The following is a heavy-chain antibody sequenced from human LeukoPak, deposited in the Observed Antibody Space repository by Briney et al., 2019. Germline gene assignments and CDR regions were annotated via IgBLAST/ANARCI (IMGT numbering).Heavy chain of an antibody. CDR2: IYYSGST. CDR1: GGSISSYY. V-gene: IGHV4-59*01. CDR3: AFDSRGSSYYGMDV. J-gene: IGHJ6*02. Sequence: SETLSLTCTVSGGSISSYYWSWIRQPPGKGLEWIGYIYYSGSTNYNPSLKSRVTISVDTSKNQFSLKRSSVTAADAAVYYCAFDSRGSSYYGMDVWGQGTTVTVSS. D-gene: IGHD6-19*01.